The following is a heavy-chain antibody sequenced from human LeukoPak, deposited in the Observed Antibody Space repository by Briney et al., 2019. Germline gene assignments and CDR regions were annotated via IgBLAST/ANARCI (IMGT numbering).Heavy chain of an antibody. CDR1: GGSISSSSYY. Sequence: SETLSLTCTVSGGSISSSSYYWGWIRQPPGKGLEWIGYIYCSGSTNYNPSLKSRVSISVDTSKNQFSLKLSSVTAADTAVYYCARPAVRYWYFDLWGRGTLVTVSS. V-gene: IGHV4-61*05. CDR2: IYCSGST. CDR3: ARPAVRYWYFDL. J-gene: IGHJ2*01.